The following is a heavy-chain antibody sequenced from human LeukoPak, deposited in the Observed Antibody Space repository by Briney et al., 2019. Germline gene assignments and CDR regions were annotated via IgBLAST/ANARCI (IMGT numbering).Heavy chain of an antibody. CDR3: ARDLWYYGGPRCHFDY. V-gene: IGHV4-38-2*02. J-gene: IGHJ4*02. D-gene: IGHD4-23*01. CDR1: GYSISSGYY. CDR2: IYHSGST. Sequence: PSETLSLTCTVSGYSISSGYYWGWIRQPPGKGLEWIGSIYHSGSTYYNPSLKSRVTISVDTSKNQFSLKLSSVTAADTAVYYCARDLWYYGGPRCHFDYWGQGTLVTVSS.